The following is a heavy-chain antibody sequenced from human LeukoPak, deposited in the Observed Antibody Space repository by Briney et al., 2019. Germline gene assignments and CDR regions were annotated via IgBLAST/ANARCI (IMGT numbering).Heavy chain of an antibody. V-gene: IGHV4-34*01. CDR3: ARGRGSSGYYPFDY. D-gene: IGHD3-22*01. CDR1: GGSFSDYY. CDR2: VNHSGST. Sequence: SETLSLTCAVYGGSFSDYYWSWIRQPPGKGLEWIGEVNHSGSTNYNPSLKSRVTISVDTSKNQFSLKLSSVTAADTAVYYCARGRGSSGYYPFDYWGQGTLVTVSS. J-gene: IGHJ4*02.